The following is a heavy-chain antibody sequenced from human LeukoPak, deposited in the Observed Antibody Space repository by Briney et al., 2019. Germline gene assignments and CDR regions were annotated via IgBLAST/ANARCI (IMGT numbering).Heavy chain of an antibody. CDR1: GFTFSSYW. J-gene: IGHJ4*02. D-gene: IGHD2-2*01. CDR2: IKQDGSEK. CDR3: ARALVVPAVTFDY. Sequence: GGSPRPSCAASGFTFSSYWMSWVRQAPGKGLEWVANIKQDGSEKYYVDSVKGRFTISRDNAKNSLYLQMNSLRAEDTAVYYCARALVVPAVTFDYWGQGTLVTVSS. V-gene: IGHV3-7*03.